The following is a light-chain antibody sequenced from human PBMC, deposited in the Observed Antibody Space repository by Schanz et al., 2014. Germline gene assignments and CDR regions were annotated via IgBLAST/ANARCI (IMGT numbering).Light chain of an antibody. V-gene: IGLV2-8*01. CDR2: DVT. Sequence: QSALTQPPSASGSPGQSVTISCTGTSSDIGGYNYVSWYQQHPGKAPKLMIYDVTNRPSGVSTRFSGSKSGNTASLTISGLQAEDEADYYCSSYTDSNTGVFGTGTKVTVL. CDR3: SSYTDSNTGV. CDR1: SSDIGGYNY. J-gene: IGLJ1*01.